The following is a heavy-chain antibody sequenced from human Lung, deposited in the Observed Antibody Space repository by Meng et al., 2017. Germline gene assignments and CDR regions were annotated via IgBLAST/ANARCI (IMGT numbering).Heavy chain of an antibody. D-gene: IGHD5-18*01. CDR2: ISSTGDST. CDR3: AKEAAMAS. J-gene: IGHJ5*02. V-gene: IGHV3-23*01. Sequence: EVQLMGSGGGLVQPGGSLRLSCAASGFTFTAFSMTWVRQAPGKGLEWVSTISSTGDSTFYPDSVKGRFIVSRDNSKNTLYLQMNSLRAEDTAIYYCAKEAAMASWGQGTLVTVFS. CDR1: GFTFTAFS.